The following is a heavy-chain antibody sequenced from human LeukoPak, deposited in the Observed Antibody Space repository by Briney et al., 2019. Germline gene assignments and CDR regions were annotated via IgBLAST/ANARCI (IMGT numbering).Heavy chain of an antibody. J-gene: IGHJ4*02. CDR2: INPNSGGT. D-gene: IGHD1-1*01. CDR1: GYTFTGYY. CDR3: ASWDWNPNYYFDY. Sequence: GASVKVSCKTSGYTFTGYYMHWVRQAPGQGLEWMGRINPNSGGTNYAQKFQGRVTMTRDTSITTAYMELSSLRSDDTAVYYCASWDWNPNYYFDYWGQGTLATVSS. V-gene: IGHV1-2*06.